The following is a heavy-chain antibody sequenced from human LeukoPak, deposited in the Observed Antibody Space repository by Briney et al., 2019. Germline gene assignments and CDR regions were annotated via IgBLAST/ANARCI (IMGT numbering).Heavy chain of an antibody. CDR3: AKSCSSTSCPIDY. J-gene: IGHJ4*02. CDR1: GFTFDDYA. Sequence: PGGSLRLSCAASGFTFDDYAMHWDRQAPGKGLEWVSGISWNSGSIGYADSVKGRFTISRDNAKNSLYLQMNSLRAEDTALYYCAKSCSSTSCPIDYWGQGTLVTVSS. CDR2: ISWNSGSI. V-gene: IGHV3-9*01. D-gene: IGHD2-2*01.